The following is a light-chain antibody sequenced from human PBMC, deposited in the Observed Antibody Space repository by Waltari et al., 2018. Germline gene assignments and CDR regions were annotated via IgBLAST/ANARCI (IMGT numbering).Light chain of an antibody. V-gene: IGKV3-15*01. CDR2: GVS. CDR1: QSVSST. Sequence: EIVMTQSPATLSVSPGERVTLSCRASQSVSSTLAWYQQTPGQAPRLLIYGVSTRATGIPARFSGSGSGTEFTLTISSLQSEDFAVYYCQQYNNWPRSFGQGTRLEIK. CDR3: QQYNNWPRS. J-gene: IGKJ5*01.